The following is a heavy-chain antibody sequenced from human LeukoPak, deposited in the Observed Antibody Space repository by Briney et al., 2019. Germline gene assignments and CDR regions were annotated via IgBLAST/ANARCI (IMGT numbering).Heavy chain of an antibody. CDR2: ITSDGGGT. V-gene: IGHV3-64D*06. D-gene: IGHD3-9*01. CDR1: GFTFSSYA. Sequence: HPGGSLRLSCSASGFTFSSYAMHWVRQAPGKGLEYVSAITSDGGGTYSADSVKGRFTISRDNSKNTLYLQMSSLRAEDTAVYYCVRRSILTFFDYWGQGTLVTVSS. J-gene: IGHJ4*02. CDR3: VRRSILTFFDY.